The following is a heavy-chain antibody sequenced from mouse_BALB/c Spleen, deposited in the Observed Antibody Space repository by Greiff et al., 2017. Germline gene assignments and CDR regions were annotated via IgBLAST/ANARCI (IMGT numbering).Heavy chain of an antibody. CDR3: ARGMITVYAMDY. CDR1: GFTFSSYA. Sequence: EVNVVESGGGLVKPGGSLKLSCAASGFTFSSYAMSWVRQSPEKRLEWVAEISSGGSYTYYPDTVTGRFTISRDNAKNTLYLEMSSLRSEDTAMYYCARGMITVYAMDYWGQGTSVTVSS. V-gene: IGHV5-9-4*01. CDR2: ISSGGSYT. D-gene: IGHD2-4*01. J-gene: IGHJ4*01.